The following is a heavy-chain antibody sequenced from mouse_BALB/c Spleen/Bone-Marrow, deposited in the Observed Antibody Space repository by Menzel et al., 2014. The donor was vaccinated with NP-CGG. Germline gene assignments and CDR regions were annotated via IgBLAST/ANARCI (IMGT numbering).Heavy chain of an antibody. D-gene: IGHD4-1*01. CDR1: GFNIKDTY. V-gene: IGHV14-3*02. Sequence: EVQLQQSGAELVKPGASVKLSCTASGFNIKDTYMHWVKQRPEQGLEWIGRIDPANGNTKYDPKFQGKATITADTSSSTAYLQLSSLTSEDTAVYYCARWGKLGRGYFDVWGAGTTVTVSS. CDR2: IDPANGNT. CDR3: ARWGKLGRGYFDV. J-gene: IGHJ1*01.